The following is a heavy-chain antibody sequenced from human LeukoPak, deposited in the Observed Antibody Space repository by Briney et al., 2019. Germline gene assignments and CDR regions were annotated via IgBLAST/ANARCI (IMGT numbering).Heavy chain of an antibody. CDR2: IYSGGST. CDR3: AREAAYYDILTPDAFDI. CDR1: GFTVSSNY. D-gene: IGHD3-9*01. J-gene: IGHJ3*02. V-gene: IGHV3-53*01. Sequence: GGSLRLSCAASGFTVSSNYMSWVRQAPGKGLEWVSVIYSGGSTYYADSVKGRLTISRDNSKNTLYLQMNSLRAEDTAVYYCAREAAYYDILTPDAFDIWGQGTMVTVSS.